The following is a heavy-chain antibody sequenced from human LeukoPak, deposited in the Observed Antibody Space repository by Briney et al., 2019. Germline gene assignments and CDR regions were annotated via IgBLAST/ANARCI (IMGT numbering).Heavy chain of an antibody. D-gene: IGHD3-3*01. CDR3: AREGYYDFRSGYSKHYFDY. J-gene: IGHJ4*02. CDR1: GYTFTSYG. CDR2: ISAYNGNT. V-gene: IGHV1-18*01. Sequence: ASVKVSCKASGYTFTSYGISWVRQAPGQGLEWMGWISAYNGNTNYAQKLQGRVTMTTDTSTSTAYMELRSLRSDDTAVYYCAREGYYDFRSGYSKHYFDYWGQGTLVTVSS.